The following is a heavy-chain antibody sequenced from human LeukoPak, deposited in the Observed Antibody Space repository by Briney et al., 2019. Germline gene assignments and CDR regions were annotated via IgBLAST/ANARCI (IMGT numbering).Heavy chain of an antibody. CDR3: AKAYSSSWYESFYYYYXYMDX. V-gene: IGHV3-30*02. CDR1: GFTFSSYG. Sequence: PGGSLRLSCAASGFTFSSYGMHWVRQAPGKGLEWVAFIRYDGSNKYYADSVKGRFTISRDNSKNTLYLQMNSLRAEDTAVYYCAKAYSSSWYESFYYYYXYMDXXXKGXTVT. D-gene: IGHD6-13*01. CDR2: IRYDGSNK. J-gene: IGHJ6*03.